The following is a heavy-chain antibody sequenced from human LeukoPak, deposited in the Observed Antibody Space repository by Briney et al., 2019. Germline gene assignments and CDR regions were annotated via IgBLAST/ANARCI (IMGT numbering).Heavy chain of an antibody. Sequence: GGSLRLSCAASGFTFSSYGMHWVRQAPGKGLEWVAVISYDGSNKYYADSVKGRLTISRDNSKNTLYLQMNSLRAEDTAVYYCAKGWIQGSGWLFDYWGQGTLVTVSS. CDR3: AKGWIQGSGWLFDY. V-gene: IGHV3-30*18. CDR1: GFTFSSYG. CDR2: ISYDGSNK. D-gene: IGHD6-19*01. J-gene: IGHJ4*02.